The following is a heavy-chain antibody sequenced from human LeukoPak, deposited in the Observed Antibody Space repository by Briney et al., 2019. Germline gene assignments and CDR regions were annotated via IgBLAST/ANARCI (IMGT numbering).Heavy chain of an antibody. D-gene: IGHD2-21*01. CDR2: IYYSGST. CDR1: GGSISSYY. CDR3: ARVLAYCGGDCPYYYYYYMDV. J-gene: IGHJ6*03. V-gene: IGHV4-59*01. Sequence: PSETLSLTCTVSGGSISSYYWSWVRQPPGKGLGWIGYIYYSGSTNYNPSLKSRVTISVGTSKNQFSLKLSSVTAADTAVYYCARVLAYCGGDCPYYYYYYMDVWGKGTTVTVSS.